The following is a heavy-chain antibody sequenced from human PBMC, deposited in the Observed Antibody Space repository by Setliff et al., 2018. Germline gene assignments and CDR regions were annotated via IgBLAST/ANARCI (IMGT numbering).Heavy chain of an antibody. J-gene: IGHJ4*02. CDR2: IYHSGGT. D-gene: IGHD6-6*01. CDR1: GDSINNFY. CDR3: ARGQATSSRSSLVY. V-gene: IGHV4-59*01. Sequence: SETLSLTCTVSGDSINNFYWTWIRQPPGKGLEWIGYIYHSGGTSCNPSLKSRVTISVDTSKNQFSLNLSSVTAADTAVYYCARGQATSSRSSLVYWGQGILVTVSS.